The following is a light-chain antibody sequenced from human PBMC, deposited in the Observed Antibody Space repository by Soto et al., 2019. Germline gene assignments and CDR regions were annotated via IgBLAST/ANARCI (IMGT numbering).Light chain of an antibody. CDR3: QQSYSTPIT. CDR2: AAS. Sequence: IQMTQSPSSVSASVGDRVTITCRASQDIGNFLAWYQQTPGKAPKLLIYAASSLQSGVPSRFSGSGSGTDFTLTISSLQPEDFATYYCQQSYSTPITFGQGTRREIK. V-gene: IGKV1-39*01. J-gene: IGKJ5*01. CDR1: QDIGNF.